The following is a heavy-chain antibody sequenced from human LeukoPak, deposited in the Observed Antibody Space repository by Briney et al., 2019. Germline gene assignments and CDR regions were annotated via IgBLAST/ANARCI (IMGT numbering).Heavy chain of an antibody. CDR3: ASSGVRGADYYYYMDV. CDR2: ISAYNGNT. Sequence: ASVKVSCKASGYTFTSYGINWVRQAPGQGLEWMGWISAYNGNTNYAQKLQGRVTMTTDTSTSTAYMELRSLRSDDTAVYYCASSGVRGADYYYYMDVWGKGTTVTISS. D-gene: IGHD3-10*01. J-gene: IGHJ6*03. CDR1: GYTFTSYG. V-gene: IGHV1-18*01.